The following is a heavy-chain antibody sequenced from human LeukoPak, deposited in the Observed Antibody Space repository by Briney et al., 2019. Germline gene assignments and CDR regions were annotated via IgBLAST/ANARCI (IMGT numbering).Heavy chain of an antibody. CDR1: GFTFCDYA. J-gene: IGHJ4*02. Sequence: GGSLRLSYTASGFTFCDYAMRWVRQAPGKGLEWVGFIRSKAYGGTTEYAASVKGRFTISRDDSKSIAYLQMNSLKTEDTALYYCSRDSGYCSSTSCRDYWGQGTLVTVSS. CDR2: IRSKAYGGTT. V-gene: IGHV3-49*04. D-gene: IGHD2-2*03. CDR3: SRDSGYCSSTSCRDY.